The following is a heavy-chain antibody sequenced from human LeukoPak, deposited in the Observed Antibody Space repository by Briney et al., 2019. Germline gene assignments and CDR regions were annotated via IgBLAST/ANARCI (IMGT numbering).Heavy chain of an antibody. V-gene: IGHV1-2*04. Sequence: ASVKVSCKASGYTFTGYYMHWVRQAPGQGLEWMGWINPNSGGTNYAQKFQGWVTMTRDTSISTAYMELSRLRSDDTAVYYCAREAYSSPSPATNNWFDPWGQGTLVTVSS. CDR3: AREAYSSPSPATNNWFDP. CDR1: GYTFTGYY. J-gene: IGHJ5*02. CDR2: INPNSGGT. D-gene: IGHD6-6*01.